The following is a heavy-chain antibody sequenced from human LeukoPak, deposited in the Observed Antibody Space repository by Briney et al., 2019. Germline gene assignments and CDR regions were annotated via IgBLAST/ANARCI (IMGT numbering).Heavy chain of an antibody. D-gene: IGHD5-18*01. CDR3: AKGYSYHIDY. J-gene: IGHJ4*02. Sequence: GGSLRLSRAASGFTFRSYGMHWVRQAPGKGLEWVAFIQYDGRGGYYTDSVKGRFTISRDNSKNTLFLQMSSLRAEDTAVYYCAKGYSYHIDYWGQGTLVTVSS. CDR2: IQYDGRGG. CDR1: GFTFRSYG. V-gene: IGHV3-30*02.